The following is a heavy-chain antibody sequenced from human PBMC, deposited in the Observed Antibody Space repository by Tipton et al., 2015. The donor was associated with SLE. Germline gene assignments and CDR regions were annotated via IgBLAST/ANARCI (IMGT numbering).Heavy chain of an antibody. D-gene: IGHD5-24*01. Sequence: TLSLTCAVYGGSFSGYYWSWIRQPPGKGLEWIGEINHSGSTNYNPSLKSRVTISVDTSKNQFSLQLNSVTPEDTAVYYCARGRGLTAGAFDIWGQGTMVTVSS. V-gene: IGHV4-34*01. CDR1: GGSFSGYY. J-gene: IGHJ3*02. CDR2: INHSGST. CDR3: ARGRGLTAGAFDI.